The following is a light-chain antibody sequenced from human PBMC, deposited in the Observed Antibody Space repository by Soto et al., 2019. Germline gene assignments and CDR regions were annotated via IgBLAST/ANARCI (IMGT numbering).Light chain of an antibody. CDR2: DTS. Sequence: EFVLTQSPATLSLSPGERATLSCRASQSVSSYSAWYQQKPGQAPRLLIYDTSNRATGIPARFSGSGSGTDFTLTISGLEPEAFAVYYCHQRSNWQYTFGLGTRLEI. J-gene: IGKJ2*01. CDR1: QSVSSY. CDR3: HQRSNWQYT. V-gene: IGKV3-11*01.